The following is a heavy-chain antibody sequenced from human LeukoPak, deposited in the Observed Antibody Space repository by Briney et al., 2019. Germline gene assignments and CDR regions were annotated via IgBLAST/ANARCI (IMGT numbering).Heavy chain of an antibody. CDR3: ARDGWDRSSQTFDY. CDR1: GXSISDYY. V-gene: IGHV4-4*07. Sequence: PSETLSLTCTVSGXSISDYYWNWIRQPAGKGLEWIGRIYTSGSTNYNPSLQSRVAMSLDRSENQFSLKLNSVTAADTAVYYCARDGWDRSSQTFDYWGQGTLVTVSS. J-gene: IGHJ4*02. CDR2: IYTSGST. D-gene: IGHD6-13*01.